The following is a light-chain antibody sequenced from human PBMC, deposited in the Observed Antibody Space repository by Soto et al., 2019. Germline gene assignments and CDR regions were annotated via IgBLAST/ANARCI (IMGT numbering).Light chain of an antibody. Sequence: QSVLTQPPSVSGAPGQRVTISCTGSSSNIGAGYDVHWYQQLPGTAPKLLIYGNSNRPSGVPDRFSGSKSGTSASLAITGLQAEDEADYYCQSYDSSLSGVVFGGVTKFTVL. CDR1: SSNIGAGYD. V-gene: IGLV1-40*01. CDR3: QSYDSSLSGVV. CDR2: GNS. J-gene: IGLJ2*01.